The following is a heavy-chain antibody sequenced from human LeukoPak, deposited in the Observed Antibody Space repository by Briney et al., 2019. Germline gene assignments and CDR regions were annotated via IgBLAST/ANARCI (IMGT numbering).Heavy chain of an antibody. V-gene: IGHV3-9*01. D-gene: IGHD2-2*01. Sequence: GGSLRLSCAASGFTFDDYAMHWVRQAPGKGLEWVSGISWNSGSIVYADSVKGRFTISRDNAKNTLYLEMNSLRAEDTAVYYCARDRYCTTTRCSDYWGQGTLVTVSS. CDR1: GFTFDDYA. CDR3: ARDRYCTTTRCSDY. CDR2: ISWNSGSI. J-gene: IGHJ4*02.